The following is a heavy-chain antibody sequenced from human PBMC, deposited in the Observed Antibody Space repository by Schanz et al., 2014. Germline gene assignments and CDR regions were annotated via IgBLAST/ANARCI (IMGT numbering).Heavy chain of an antibody. Sequence: QVQLVQSGSELKKPGASVKVSCKASGYTFAMYAMNWVRQAPGQGLEWMGWINTNTANPTYAQGFTGRFVYTLDASVTTAYLEISSLKAADTAVYYCARGKEQYLVRFGYYYGMDVWGQGTTVTVSS. CDR3: ARGKEQYLVRFGYYYGMDV. J-gene: IGHJ6*02. V-gene: IGHV7-4-1*02. CDR1: GYTFAMYA. CDR2: INTNTANP. D-gene: IGHD3-10*01.